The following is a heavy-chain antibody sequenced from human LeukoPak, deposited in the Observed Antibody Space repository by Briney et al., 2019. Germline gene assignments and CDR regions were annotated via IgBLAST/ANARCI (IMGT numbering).Heavy chain of an antibody. CDR3: AAPSNWGRYGTFDV. Sequence: PGGFLRLSCTGSGFNFGDNSVGWFRQAPGKGLEWVGFIRSKANGATTEYAASVKGGITISRDDSKSIAYLHMNSLKTEDTAVYYCAAPSNWGRYGTFDVWGQGAMVTVSS. V-gene: IGHV3-49*03. CDR2: IRSKANGATT. J-gene: IGHJ3*01. D-gene: IGHD7-27*01. CDR1: GFNFGDNS.